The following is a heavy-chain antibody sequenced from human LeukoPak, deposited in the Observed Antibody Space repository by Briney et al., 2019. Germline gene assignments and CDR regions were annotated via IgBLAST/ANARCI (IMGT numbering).Heavy chain of an antibody. CDR3: ASPGSYGFMSFDY. Sequence: SETLSLTCTVSGGSISSSSYYWGWIRQPPGKGLEWIGSIYYSGSTYYNPSLKSRVTISVDTSKNQFSLKLSSVTAADTAVYYCASPGSYGFMSFDYWGQGTLVTVSS. D-gene: IGHD5-18*01. CDR1: GGSISSSSYY. V-gene: IGHV4-39*07. J-gene: IGHJ4*02. CDR2: IYYSGST.